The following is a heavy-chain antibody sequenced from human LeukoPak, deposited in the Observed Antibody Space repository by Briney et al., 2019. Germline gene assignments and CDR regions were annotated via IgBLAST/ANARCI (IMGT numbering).Heavy chain of an antibody. Sequence: GESLKISCKGSGYSFTSYWIGWVRQMPGKGLEWMGIIYPGDSDTRYSPSFQGQVTISADKSISTAYLQWSSLKASDTAMYYCARLYTDIVATPDHDAFDIWGQGTMVTVSS. D-gene: IGHD5-12*01. J-gene: IGHJ3*02. CDR1: GYSFTSYW. CDR2: IYPGDSDT. V-gene: IGHV5-51*01. CDR3: ARLYTDIVATPDHDAFDI.